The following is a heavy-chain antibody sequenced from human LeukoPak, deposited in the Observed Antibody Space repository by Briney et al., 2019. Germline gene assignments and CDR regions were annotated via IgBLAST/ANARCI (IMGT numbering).Heavy chain of an antibody. D-gene: IGHD3-3*01. V-gene: IGHV3-21*01. J-gene: IGHJ4*02. Sequence: PGGSLRLSCAASGFTFSSYSMNWVRQAPGKGLEWVSSISSSSSYIYYADSVKGRFTISRDNAKNSLYLQMNSLRAEDTAVYYCARDEGLTIFGVAYFDYWGQGTLVTVSS. CDR3: ARDEGLTIFGVAYFDY. CDR1: GFTFSSYS. CDR2: ISSSSSYI.